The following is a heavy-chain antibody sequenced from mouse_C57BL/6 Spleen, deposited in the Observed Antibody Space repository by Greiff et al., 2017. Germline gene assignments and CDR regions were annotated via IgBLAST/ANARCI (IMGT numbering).Heavy chain of an antibody. CDR3: ARTASGNYFYAMDY. Sequence: VQLQQSGPELVKPGASVKMSCKASGYTFTDYNMHWVKQSPGKSLEWIGYINPNNGGTSYNQKFKGKATLTVNKSSSTAYMELRSLTSEDSAVYYGARTASGNYFYAMDYWGQGTSVTVSS. J-gene: IGHJ4*01. V-gene: IGHV1-22*01. CDR1: GYTFTDYN. D-gene: IGHD2-1*01. CDR2: INPNNGGT.